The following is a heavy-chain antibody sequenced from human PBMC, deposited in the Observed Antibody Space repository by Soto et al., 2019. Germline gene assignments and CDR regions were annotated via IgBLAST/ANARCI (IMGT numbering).Heavy chain of an antibody. V-gene: IGHV4-31*11. CDR2: IYYSGST. Sequence: SETLSLTCAVSGGSISSGGYYWSWIRQHPGKGLEWIGYIYYSGSTYYNPSLKSRVTISVDTSKNQFSLKLSSVTAADTAVYYCARDSTPSITMVRGVIRPPSSMDVWGQGTTVTVSS. J-gene: IGHJ6*02. CDR3: ARDSTPSITMVRGVIRPPSSMDV. D-gene: IGHD3-10*01. CDR1: GGSISSGGYY.